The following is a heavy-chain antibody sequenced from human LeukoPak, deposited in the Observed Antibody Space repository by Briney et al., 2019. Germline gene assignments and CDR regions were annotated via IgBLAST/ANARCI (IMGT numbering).Heavy chain of an antibody. J-gene: IGHJ6*02. CDR1: GYTFTTYA. D-gene: IGHD5-18*01. CDR2: INVGNSDT. V-gene: IGHV1-3*01. CDR3: ARDQYSYGLGLYYYGMDV. Sequence: GASVKVSCKASGYTFTTYAMHWVRQAPGQRLEWMGWINVGNSDTKYSQKFQGRVTITRDTFASTAYMELSSLRSEDTAVYYCARDQYSYGLGLYYYGMDVWGQGTTVTVSS.